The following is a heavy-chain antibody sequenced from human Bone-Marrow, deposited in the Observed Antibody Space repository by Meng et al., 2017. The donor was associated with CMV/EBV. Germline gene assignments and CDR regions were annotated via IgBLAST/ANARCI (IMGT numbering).Heavy chain of an antibody. V-gene: IGHV3-48*04. Sequence: GGSLRLSCAASGFTFSSYSMNWVRQAPGKGLEWVSYISSSSSTIYYADSVKGRFTISRDNAKNSLYLQMNSLRAEDTAVYYCAREVEDWGEGYWGQGTLVTVSS. CDR1: GFTFSSYS. CDR2: ISSSSSTI. J-gene: IGHJ4*02. D-gene: IGHD3-16*01. CDR3: AREVEDWGEGY.